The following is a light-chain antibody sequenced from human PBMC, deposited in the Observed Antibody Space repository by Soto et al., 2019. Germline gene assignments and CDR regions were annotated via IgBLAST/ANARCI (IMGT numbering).Light chain of an antibody. J-gene: IGKJ1*01. V-gene: IGKV3-20*01. Sequence: EIVLTQSPGTLSLSPGERATLSCRASQSVSSSYLAWYQQKPGQAPRLLIYGASSRATGIPDRFSGSGSGTDFTLPLSRLEPEDFAVYYCQQYGSSPPTWTFGQGTKVEIK. CDR1: QSVSSSY. CDR2: GAS. CDR3: QQYGSSPPTWT.